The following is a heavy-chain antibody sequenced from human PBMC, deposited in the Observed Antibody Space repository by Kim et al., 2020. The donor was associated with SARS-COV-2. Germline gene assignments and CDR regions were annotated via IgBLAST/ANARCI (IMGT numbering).Heavy chain of an antibody. J-gene: IGHJ4*02. CDR2: ISSSGSTI. V-gene: IGHV3-11*04. Sequence: GGSLRLSCAASGFTFSDYYMSWIRQAPGKGLEWVSYISSSGSTIYYADSVKGRFTISRDNAKNSLYLQMNSLRAEDTAVYYCASPSPMYYYDSSGYYSDYWGQGTLVTVSS. D-gene: IGHD3-22*01. CDR3: ASPSPMYYYDSSGYYSDY. CDR1: GFTFSDYY.